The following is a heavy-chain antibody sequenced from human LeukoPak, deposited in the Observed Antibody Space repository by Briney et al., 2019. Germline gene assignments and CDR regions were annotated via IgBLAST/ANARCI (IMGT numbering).Heavy chain of an antibody. J-gene: IGHJ4*02. Sequence: GSPKCFGAASGFTFSNAWKSWVRQAPGKGLEWVGRIKSKTYGGTTDYAAPVKGRFTISRDDSKNTLYLQMNRLKTEDTAVYYCSTGPTRISMIRGVGITDYWGQATL. CDR3: STGPTRISMIRGVGITDY. V-gene: IGHV3-15*01. CDR1: GFTFSNAW. CDR2: IKSKTYGGTT. D-gene: IGHD3-10*01.